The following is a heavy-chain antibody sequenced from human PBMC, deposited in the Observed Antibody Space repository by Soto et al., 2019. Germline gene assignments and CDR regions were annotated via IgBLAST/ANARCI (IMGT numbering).Heavy chain of an antibody. CDR3: TRYDSSGFFDY. V-gene: IGHV3-73*02. J-gene: IGHJ4*02. CDR2: IRSKANSYAT. Sequence: EVQLVESGGGLVQPGGSLKLSCAASGFTFSGSAMHWVRQASGKGLEWVGRIRSKANSYATAYAASVKGRFTISRDDSKNTAYLQMNSLKTEDTAVSYCTRYDSSGFFDYWGQGTLVTVSS. D-gene: IGHD3-22*01. CDR1: GFTFSGSA.